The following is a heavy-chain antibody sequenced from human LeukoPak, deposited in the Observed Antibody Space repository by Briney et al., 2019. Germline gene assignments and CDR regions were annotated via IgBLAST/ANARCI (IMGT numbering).Heavy chain of an antibody. Sequence: SQTLSLTCTVSGGSISSGDYYWSWIRQPPGKGLEWIGYIYYSGSTYYNPSLKSRVTISVDTSKNQFSLKLSSVTAADTAVYYCARDKGRGYSYGNFDYWGQGTLVTVSS. J-gene: IGHJ4*02. CDR1: GGSISSGDYY. V-gene: IGHV4-30-4*08. CDR2: IYYSGST. D-gene: IGHD5-18*01. CDR3: ARDKGRGYSYGNFDY.